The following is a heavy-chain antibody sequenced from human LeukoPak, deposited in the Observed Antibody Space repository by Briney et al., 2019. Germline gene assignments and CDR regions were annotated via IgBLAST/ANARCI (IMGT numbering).Heavy chain of an antibody. CDR2: ISGRGGAT. D-gene: IGHD3-9*01. CDR1: GFTFKTYG. V-gene: IGHV3-23*01. J-gene: IGHJ5*02. Sequence: GGSLRLSCAASGFTFKTYGMNWGGQAPGKGLEWVSTISGRGGATDYADSVKGRFTISRDNSKDTLYLQMNSLTAEDTAVYYCAKGGDYDILTAYYKSWGQGTLVTVSS. CDR3: AKGGDYDILTAYYKS.